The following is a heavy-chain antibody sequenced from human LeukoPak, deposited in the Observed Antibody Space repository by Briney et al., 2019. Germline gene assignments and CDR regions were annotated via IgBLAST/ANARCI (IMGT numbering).Heavy chain of an antibody. CDR3: AKRSAWSLFDP. CDR2: IKQDETEK. J-gene: IGHJ5*02. V-gene: IGHV3-7*03. CDR1: GITFSAYW. Sequence: GGSLRLSCAASGITFSAYWMSWVRQAPGKGLEWVANIKQDETEKYYADSVKGRFTVSRDNAKNSMYLQIDSLRVEDTAMYYCAKRSAWSLFDPWGQGTLVTVSS. D-gene: IGHD6-19*01.